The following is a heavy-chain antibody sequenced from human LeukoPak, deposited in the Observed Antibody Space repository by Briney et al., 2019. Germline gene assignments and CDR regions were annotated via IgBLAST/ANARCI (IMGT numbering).Heavy chain of an antibody. CDR1: GGTFSSYA. D-gene: IGHD3-3*01. Sequence: SVKVSCKASGGTFSSYAISWVRQAPGQGLEWMGGITPIFGTANYAQKFQGRVTITTDESTSTAYMELSSLRSEDTAVYYCARMSGYYKAHFDYWGQGTLVTVSS. CDR2: ITPIFGTA. V-gene: IGHV1-69*05. CDR3: ARMSGYYKAHFDY. J-gene: IGHJ4*02.